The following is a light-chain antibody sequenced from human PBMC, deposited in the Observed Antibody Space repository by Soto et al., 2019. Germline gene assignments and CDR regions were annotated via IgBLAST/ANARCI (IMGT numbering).Light chain of an antibody. CDR1: QNIRSR. CDR2: DAS. V-gene: IGKV1-5*01. Sequence: DFQMTQSPSTLSASVGDRVTITCRASQNIRSRLAWFQQKPGKAPKLLIYDASSLESGVPQRFSGSGSGTEFTLTISSLQPDDFATYYCQQYNSYSTLTFGGGTKVDFK. CDR3: QQYNSYSTLT. J-gene: IGKJ4*01.